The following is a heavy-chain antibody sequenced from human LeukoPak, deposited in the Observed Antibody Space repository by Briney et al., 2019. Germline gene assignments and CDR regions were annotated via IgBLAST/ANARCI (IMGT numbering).Heavy chain of an antibody. D-gene: IGHD2-21*02. J-gene: IGHJ4*02. V-gene: IGHV3-74*03. CDR3: ARGGKVVTGLDS. CDR2: ISNGGNNT. CDR1: GFTFSRYW. Sequence: GGSLRLSCAASGFTFSRYWMHCVPHAPGKGLVWVSHISNGGNNTKYADAVKGRFTLSRDNARNTLYLQMNSLRVDDTAMYYCARGGKVVTGLDSWGRGTLVTV.